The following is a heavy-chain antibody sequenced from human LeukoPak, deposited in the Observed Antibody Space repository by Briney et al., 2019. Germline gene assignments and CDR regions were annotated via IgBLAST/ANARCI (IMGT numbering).Heavy chain of an antibody. D-gene: IGHD6-19*01. V-gene: IGHV4-39*06. CDR2: IYYSGST. CDR3: ARSRQQWLEPDAFDI. CDR1: GGSISSSSYY. Sequence: SETLSLTCTVSGGSISSSSYYWGWIRQPPGKGLEWNGSIYYSGSTYYNPSLKSRVTISVDTSKNQFALKLSSVTAADTAVYYCARSRQQWLEPDAFDIWGQGTMVTVSS. J-gene: IGHJ3*02.